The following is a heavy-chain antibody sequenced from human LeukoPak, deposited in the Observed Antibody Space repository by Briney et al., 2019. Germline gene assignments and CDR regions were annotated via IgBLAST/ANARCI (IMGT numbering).Heavy chain of an antibody. CDR3: ARHSSSWYVDY. Sequence: SETLSLTCTVSGGSISSNYWSWIRQPPGKGLEWIGYIYYSGSTNYNPSLKSRVTISVDTSKNQYSLKLSSVTAADTAVYYCARHSSSWYVDYWGQGTLVTVSS. CDR2: IYYSGST. D-gene: IGHD6-13*01. J-gene: IGHJ4*02. CDR1: GGSISSNY. V-gene: IGHV4-59*08.